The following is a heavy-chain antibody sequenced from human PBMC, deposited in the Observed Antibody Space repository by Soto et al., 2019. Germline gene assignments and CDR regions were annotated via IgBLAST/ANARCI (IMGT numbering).Heavy chain of an antibody. CDR1: GYTFTSYA. Sequence: GASVKVSCKASGYTFTSYAMHWVRQAPGQRLEWMGWINAGNGNAKYAQKFQGRVTITADKSTSTAYMELSSLRSEDTAVYYCASGGSTSCYALCYYYYYGMDVWGQGTTVTVSS. CDR2: INAGNGNA. D-gene: IGHD2-2*01. V-gene: IGHV1-3*01. J-gene: IGHJ6*02. CDR3: ASGGSTSCYALCYYYYYGMDV.